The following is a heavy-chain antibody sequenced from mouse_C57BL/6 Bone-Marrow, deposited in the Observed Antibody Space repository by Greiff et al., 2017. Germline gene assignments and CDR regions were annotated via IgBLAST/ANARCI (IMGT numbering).Heavy chain of an antibody. CDR3: ARSYGSSSNWYCDV. V-gene: IGHV3-8*01. CDR2: ISYSGST. Sequence: EVQLQQSGPGLAKPSQTLSLTCSVTGYSITSDYWNCIRKFPGNKLEYMGYISYSGSTYYNPSLKSRISITRDTSKNQYYLQLNSVTTEDTATYYCARSYGSSSNWYCDVGGTGTTVTVSS. J-gene: IGHJ1*03. CDR1: GYSITSDY. D-gene: IGHD1-1*01.